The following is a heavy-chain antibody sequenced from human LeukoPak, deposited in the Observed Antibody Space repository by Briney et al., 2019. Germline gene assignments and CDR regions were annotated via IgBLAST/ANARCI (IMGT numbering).Heavy chain of an antibody. J-gene: IGHJ6*02. CDR3: ARNNDMDV. V-gene: IGHV3-7*03. CDR2: INKDESEK. CDR1: GFLLSNHC. Sequence: GGSLRLSCAASGFLLSNHCMTWVRRAPGKGPEWVANINKDESEKYYVDSVKGRFTISRDTAKNSLYLQMNHLRVEDTALYYCARNNDMDVWGQGTTVIVSS. D-gene: IGHD1/OR15-1a*01.